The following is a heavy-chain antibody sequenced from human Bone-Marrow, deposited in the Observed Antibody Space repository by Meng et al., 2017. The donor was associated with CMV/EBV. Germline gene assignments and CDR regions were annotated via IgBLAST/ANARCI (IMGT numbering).Heavy chain of an antibody. V-gene: IGHV3-21*01. D-gene: IGHD2-2*01. Sequence: GGSLRLSCAASGFTFMPYNMNWVRQAPGKGLEWVSSISGSGQDTYYADSLRGRFTVSRDNRRKSLYLQMDALRVEDTAVYYCASDLQTFCGSPGCYDGFPHWGQGTLVTVSS. CDR3: ASDLQTFCGSPGCYDGFPH. CDR2: ISGSGQDT. CDR1: GFTFMPYN. J-gene: IGHJ4*02.